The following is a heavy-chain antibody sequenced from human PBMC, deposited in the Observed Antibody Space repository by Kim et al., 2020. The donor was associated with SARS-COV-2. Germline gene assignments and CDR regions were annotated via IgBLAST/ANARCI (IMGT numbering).Heavy chain of an antibody. Sequence: SVKVSCKASGFTFTSSAMQWVRQARGQRLEWIGWIVVGSGNTNYAQKFQERVTITRDMSTSTAYMELSSLRSEDTAVYYCAAVGVTGTALYYYYYMDVWGKGTTVTVSS. J-gene: IGHJ6*03. D-gene: IGHD1-7*01. V-gene: IGHV1-58*02. CDR3: AAVGVTGTALYYYYYMDV. CDR2: IVVGSGNT. CDR1: GFTFTSSA.